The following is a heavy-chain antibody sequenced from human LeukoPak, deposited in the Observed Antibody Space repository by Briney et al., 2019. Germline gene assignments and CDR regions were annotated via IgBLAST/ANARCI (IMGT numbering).Heavy chain of an antibody. CDR2: IYTSGST. Sequence: PSETLSLTCTVSGDSISTYYWSWIRQPPEKGLEWIGRIYTSGSTNYNPSLKSRVTMSVDTSKNQFSLKLSSVTAADTAVYYCARRAGSGSTKVFDIWGQGTMVTVSS. J-gene: IGHJ3*02. CDR1: GDSISTYY. V-gene: IGHV4-4*07. CDR3: ARRAGSGSTKVFDI. D-gene: IGHD3-10*01.